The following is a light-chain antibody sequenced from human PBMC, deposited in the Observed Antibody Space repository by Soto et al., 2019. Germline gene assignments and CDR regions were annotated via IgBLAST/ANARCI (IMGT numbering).Light chain of an antibody. V-gene: IGKV1-5*03. CDR1: QSINNW. CDR2: KAS. J-gene: IGKJ1*01. Sequence: DIQMTQSPSTLSASVGDRVTITCRASQSINNWLAWYQQKPGKAPKLFIFKASTLESGVPSRFSGSGSGTEFTLSISTLQPDDFATYFCQRYESFPRTFGQGTKVEIK. CDR3: QRYESFPRT.